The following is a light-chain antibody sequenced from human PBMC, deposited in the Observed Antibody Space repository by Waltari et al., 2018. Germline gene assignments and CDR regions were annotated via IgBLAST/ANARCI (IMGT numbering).Light chain of an antibody. CDR1: RNNVGNQG. J-gene: IGLJ3*02. CDR2: RSD. CDR3: SAWDKDLVAVV. V-gene: IGLV10-54*04. Sequence: QAGLIQPPSVSRALGQTAPLTCAGNRNNVGNQGVAWLQQHQGHPPKLLSYRSDNRPSGISERFSASRSGNTASLTITGLQADDEADYYCSAWDKDLVAVVFGGGTKLTVL.